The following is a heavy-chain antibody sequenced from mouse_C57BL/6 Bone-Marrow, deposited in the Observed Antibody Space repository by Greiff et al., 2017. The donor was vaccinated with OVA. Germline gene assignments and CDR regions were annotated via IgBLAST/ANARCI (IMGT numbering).Heavy chain of an antibody. CDR1: GYAFSSSW. J-gene: IGHJ4*01. CDR3: ARYDLGLYAMDY. D-gene: IGHD2-12*01. Sequence: VKLVQSGPELVKPGASVKISCKASGYAFSSSWMNWVKQRPGKGLEWIGRIYPGDGDTNYHGKFKGKATLTADKSSSPAYMHLSGLTAEDSAVYFCARYDLGLYAMDYWGQGTSVTVSS. V-gene: IGHV1-82*01. CDR2: IYPGDGDT.